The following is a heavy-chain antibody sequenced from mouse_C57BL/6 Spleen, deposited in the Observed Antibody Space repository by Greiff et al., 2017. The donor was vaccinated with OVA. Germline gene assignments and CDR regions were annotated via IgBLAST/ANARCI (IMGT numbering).Heavy chain of an antibody. J-gene: IGHJ2*01. CDR2: IDPSDSYT. CDR3: ARGKLDYFDY. V-gene: IGHV1-69*01. CDR1: GYTFTSYW. Sequence: QVQLQQPGAELVMPGASVKLSCKASGYTFTSYWMHWVKQRPGQGLEWIGEIDPSDSYTNYNQKFKGKSTLTVDKSSSTAYMQHSSLTSEDSAVYYCARGKLDYFDYWGQGTTLTVSS.